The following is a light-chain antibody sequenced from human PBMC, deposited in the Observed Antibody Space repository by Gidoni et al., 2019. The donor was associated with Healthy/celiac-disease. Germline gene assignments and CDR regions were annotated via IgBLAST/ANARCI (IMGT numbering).Light chain of an antibody. CDR3: QQYNNWPRT. CDR1: QSVSSN. J-gene: IGKJ1*01. CDR2: GAS. Sequence: EIVMTQSPATLSVSPGERATLSCRASQSVSSNLAWYQQKPGQAPRLRIYGASTRANGIPARFSGSGSGTEFTLTISSLQSEDFAVYYCQQYNNWPRTFGQGTKVEIK. V-gene: IGKV3-15*01.